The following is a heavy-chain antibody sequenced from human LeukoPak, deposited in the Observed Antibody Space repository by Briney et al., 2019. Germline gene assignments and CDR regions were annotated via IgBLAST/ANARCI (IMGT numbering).Heavy chain of an antibody. CDR2: ISSNSGSI. Sequence: GGSLRLSCAASGFSFSTYSMSWVRQAPGKGLEWVSSISSNSGSIYQADSVKGRFTISRDNAKNSLYLQMNSLRAEDTAVYYCVKVTSSSWYFSWFDPWGQGTLVTVSS. J-gene: IGHJ5*02. D-gene: IGHD6-13*01. V-gene: IGHV3-21*01. CDR3: VKVTSSSWYFSWFDP. CDR1: GFSFSTYS.